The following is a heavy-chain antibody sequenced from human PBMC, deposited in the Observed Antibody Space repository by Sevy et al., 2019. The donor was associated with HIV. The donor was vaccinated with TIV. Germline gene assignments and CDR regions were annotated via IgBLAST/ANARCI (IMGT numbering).Heavy chain of an antibody. D-gene: IGHD3-3*01. CDR1: GFTFEDYA. V-gene: IGHV3-49*03. J-gene: IGHJ6*02. CDR3: SRLRGTISPYYYFGLDV. CDR2: IRSKTFGGTT. Sequence: GGSLRLSCTTSGFTFEDYAMSWLRQTPGKGLECVGFIRSKTFGGTTEYAASVKGRFTISRDNSNSIAYLQMNNLKIEDAAVYFCSRLRGTISPYYYFGLDVWGQGTTVTVSS.